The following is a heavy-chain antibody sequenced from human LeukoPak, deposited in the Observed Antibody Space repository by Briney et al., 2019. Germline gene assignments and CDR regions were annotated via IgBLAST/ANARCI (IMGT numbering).Heavy chain of an antibody. CDR3: AKHAGAFYYFGY. D-gene: IGHD1-26*01. CDR2: IYYSGTT. V-gene: IGHV4-39*01. J-gene: IGHJ4*02. Sequence: PSETLSLTCTVSGGSISSSSFYWGWIRQPPGKGLEWIGSIYYSGTTYYNPSLKSRVTISVDTSKNQCSLKLSTVTAAGTSVYYCAKHAGAFYYFGYWGQGTLVTVSS. CDR1: GGSISSSSFY.